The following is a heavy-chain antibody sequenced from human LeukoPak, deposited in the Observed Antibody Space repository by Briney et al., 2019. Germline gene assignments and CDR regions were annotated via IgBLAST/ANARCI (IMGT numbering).Heavy chain of an antibody. CDR1: GFTFDDYA. Sequence: PGRSLRLSCAASGFTFDDYAMRWVRQAPGKGLEWVSGISWNSGSIGYADSVKGRFTISRDNAKNSLYLQMNSLRAEDTALYYCAKDNLRFSSSWYYFDYWGQGTLVTVSS. CDR3: AKDNLRFSSSWYYFDY. J-gene: IGHJ4*02. D-gene: IGHD6-13*01. V-gene: IGHV3-9*01. CDR2: ISWNSGSI.